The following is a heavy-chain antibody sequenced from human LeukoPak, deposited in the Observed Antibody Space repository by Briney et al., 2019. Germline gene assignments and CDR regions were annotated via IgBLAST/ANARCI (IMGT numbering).Heavy chain of an antibody. V-gene: IGHV1-69*04. CDR1: GCTFSSYA. CDR3: AREGVWGNSYFDY. CDR2: IIPIFGIA. J-gene: IGHJ4*02. D-gene: IGHD4-23*01. Sequence: SVKVSCKASGCTFSSYAISWVRQAPGQGLEWMGRIIPIFGIANYAQKFQGRVTITADKSTSTAYMELSSLRSEDTAVYYCAREGVWGNSYFDYWGQGTLVTVSS.